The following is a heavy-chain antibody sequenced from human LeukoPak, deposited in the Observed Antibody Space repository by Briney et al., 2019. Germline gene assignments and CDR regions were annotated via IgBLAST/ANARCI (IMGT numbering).Heavy chain of an antibody. CDR2: IYSGGST. CDR3: ARVDSDIVAGMDV. V-gene: IGHV3-53*01. J-gene: IGHJ6*02. Sequence: GGSLRLSCAASGFTVSSNYMSWVRQAPGKGLEWVSLIYSGGSTYYADSVKGRFTISRDNSKNTLYLQMNSLRAEDTAVYYCARVDSDIVAGMDVWGQGTTVNVSS. CDR1: GFTVSSNY. D-gene: IGHD2-21*01.